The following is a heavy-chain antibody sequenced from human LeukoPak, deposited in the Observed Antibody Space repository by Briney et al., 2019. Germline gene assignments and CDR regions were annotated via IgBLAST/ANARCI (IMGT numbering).Heavy chain of an antibody. D-gene: IGHD3-10*01. J-gene: IGHJ6*03. V-gene: IGHV4-34*01. CDR2: INHSGST. CDR1: GGSFSGYY. CDR3: ARIRGDHYYMDV. Sequence: SETLSLTCAVYGGSFSGYYWSWIRQPPGKGLEWIGEINHSGSTNYNPSLKSRVTISVDTSKNQFSLKLSSVTAADTAVYYCARIRGDHYYMDVWGKGTTVTISS.